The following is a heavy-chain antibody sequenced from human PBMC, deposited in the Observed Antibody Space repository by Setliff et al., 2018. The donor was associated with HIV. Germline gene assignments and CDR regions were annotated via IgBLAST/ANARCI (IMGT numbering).Heavy chain of an antibody. CDR3: ARQGCVPLGAHQFDY. J-gene: IGHJ4*02. CDR1: GGSISSYY. V-gene: IGHV4-4*08. D-gene: IGHD3-16*01. Sequence: PSETLSLTCTVSGGSISSYYWSWIRQPPGKGLEWIGYIYTSGSTNYNPSLKSRVPITVDTSKNQFSRQLGSVTAADTAGYYCARQGCVPLGAHQFDYWGPGTLVTVSS. CDR2: IYTSGST.